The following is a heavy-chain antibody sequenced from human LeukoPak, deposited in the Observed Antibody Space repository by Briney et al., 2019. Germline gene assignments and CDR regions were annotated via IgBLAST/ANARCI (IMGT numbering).Heavy chain of an antibody. CDR2: MNPSSGNT. CDR1: GYTFTSYD. V-gene: IGHV1-8*03. Sequence: GASVKVSCKASGYTFTSYDINWVRQATGQGLEWMGWMNPSSGNTGYAQKFQGRVTITRNTSISTAYMELSSLRSEDTAVYYCAADDSYCSGGSCYFRTFDIWGQGTMVTVSS. D-gene: IGHD2-15*01. J-gene: IGHJ3*02. CDR3: AADDSYCSGGSCYFRTFDI.